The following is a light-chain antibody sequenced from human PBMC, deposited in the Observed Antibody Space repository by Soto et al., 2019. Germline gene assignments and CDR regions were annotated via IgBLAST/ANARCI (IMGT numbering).Light chain of an antibody. V-gene: IGLV3-21*02. CDR1: NIGRKS. CDR2: DDT. J-gene: IGLJ1*01. CDR3: QVWDSSSDHYV. Sequence: SYELTQPPSVSVAPGQTARNPSGGNNIGRKSVHWYQQKPGQAHVLVVYDDTDRPSGIPERFSGSNSGNTAALTISRVEAGDQADYYCQVWDSSSDHYVFGTGTKVTVL.